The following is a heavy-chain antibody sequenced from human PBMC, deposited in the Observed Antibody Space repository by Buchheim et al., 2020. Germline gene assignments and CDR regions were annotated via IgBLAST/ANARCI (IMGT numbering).Heavy chain of an antibody. CDR1: GFTFSTYG. D-gene: IGHD1-1*01. J-gene: IGHJ5*02. Sequence: QVQLVESGGGVVQPGRSLRLSCEASGFTFSTYGMHWARQAPGKGLEWVASLAYDGSDIHYADSVKGRFTVSRDNSQNTLSLLMSSLRVEDTAVYYCAKDSGRTEGWFDPWGQGTL. V-gene: IGHV3-30*18. CDR3: AKDSGRTEGWFDP. CDR2: LAYDGSDI.